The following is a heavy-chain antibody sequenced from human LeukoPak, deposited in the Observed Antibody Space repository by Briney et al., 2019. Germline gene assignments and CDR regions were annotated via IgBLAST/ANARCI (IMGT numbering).Heavy chain of an antibody. CDR2: IYYTGTT. Sequence: SETLSLTCTVSGGSISSTSYHWGWIRQPPGKGLEWIGSIYYTGTTYYSPSLTSRLTMSVETSKNQFSLKLSSVTAADTAVYYCAKDLQKGVPAAEYFQHWGQGTLVTVSS. CDR1: GGSISSTSYH. D-gene: IGHD2-2*01. CDR3: AKDLQKGVPAAEYFQH. J-gene: IGHJ1*01. V-gene: IGHV4-39*07.